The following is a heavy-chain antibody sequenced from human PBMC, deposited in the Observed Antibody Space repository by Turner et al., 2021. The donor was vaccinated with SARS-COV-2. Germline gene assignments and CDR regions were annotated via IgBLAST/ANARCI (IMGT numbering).Heavy chain of an antibody. CDR3: ATYYDDGDLRYDF. J-gene: IGHJ4*02. CDR1: GYSLSELA. CDR2: FDAEEGQT. V-gene: IGHV1-24*01. D-gene: IGHD3-16*01. Sequence: QVQLVQSGDDLKRPGASVKVSCEISGYSLSELAMYWVRQAPGKGLEWMGGFDAEEGQTIYAQKFRGRVTLTEDTTTDTAYMDLSSLTSEDTATYYCATYYDDGDLRYDFWGQGTLVTVSS.